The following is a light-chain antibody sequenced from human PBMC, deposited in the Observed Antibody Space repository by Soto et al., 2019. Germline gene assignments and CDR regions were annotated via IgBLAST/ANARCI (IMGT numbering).Light chain of an antibody. V-gene: IGLV1-40*01. CDR3: QSYDRSLSGYV. CDR2: ANG. CDR1: SSNIGAGYD. J-gene: IGLJ1*01. Sequence: QSVLTQPPSVSGAPGQRVTISCTGSSSNIGAGYDVHWYQQPPGTAPKLLIYANGNRPSGVPDRFSGSKSGTSASLAITGLQAEDEADYYCQSYDRSLSGYVLGTGTKVTVL.